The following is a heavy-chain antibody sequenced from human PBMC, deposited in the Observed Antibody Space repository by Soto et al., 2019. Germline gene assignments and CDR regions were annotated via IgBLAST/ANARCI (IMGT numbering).Heavy chain of an antibody. CDR1: VFTFDDYA. CDR2: INWNSGSI. Sequence: GWSLRLSCAASVFTFDDYAMHWVRQVPGKGPEWVSGINWNSGSIGYADSVKGRFAISRDNAKNSLHLQMNSLRAEDTAFYYCVKDESINWYSGHFRHWGQGTLVTVYS. CDR3: VKDESINWYSGHFRH. D-gene: IGHD6-13*01. J-gene: IGHJ1*01. V-gene: IGHV3-9*01.